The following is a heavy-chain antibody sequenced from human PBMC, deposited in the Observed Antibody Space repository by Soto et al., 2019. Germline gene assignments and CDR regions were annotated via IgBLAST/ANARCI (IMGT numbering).Heavy chain of an antibody. Sequence: LSLTCTVSGDSITSSTYCGGWIRQPPGKGLEWIGSISYTGSSYYNPSLNSRVTISVDTSRIHFSLKLISVTAADTALYYCARHLKDDVLTGPFEYWGQGFLVTV. J-gene: IGHJ4*02. CDR2: ISYTGSS. D-gene: IGHD3-9*01. CDR1: GDSITSSTYC. CDR3: ARHLKDDVLTGPFEY. V-gene: IGHV4-39*01.